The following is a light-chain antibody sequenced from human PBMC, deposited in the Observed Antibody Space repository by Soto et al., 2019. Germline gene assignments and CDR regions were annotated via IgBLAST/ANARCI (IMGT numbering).Light chain of an antibody. V-gene: IGLV2-14*01. CDR3: SSYTTSSTLEV. CDR1: SSDVGGYKF. Sequence: QSALTQPASVSGSPGQSITISCTGTSSDVGGYKFVSWYQQHPGKVPKLMIYEVSNRPPGVSYRFSGSKSGNTASLTISGLQAEDEADYFCSSYTTSSTLEVFGGGTKVTVL. CDR2: EVS. J-gene: IGLJ2*01.